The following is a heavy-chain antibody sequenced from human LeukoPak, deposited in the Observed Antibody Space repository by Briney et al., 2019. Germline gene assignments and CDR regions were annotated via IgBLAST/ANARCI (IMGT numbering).Heavy chain of an antibody. CDR1: GGSISSSSYY. Sequence: SETLSLTCTVSGGSISSSSYYWGWIRQPPGKGLEWIGSIYYSGSTYYNPSLKSRVTISVDTSKNQFSLKLSSVTAADTAVYYCARHAAHPRDPGTGYYFKGYWYFDLWGRGTLVTVSS. D-gene: IGHD3-22*01. CDR2: IYYSGST. J-gene: IGHJ2*01. V-gene: IGHV4-39*01. CDR3: ARHAAHPRDPGTGYYFKGYWYFDL.